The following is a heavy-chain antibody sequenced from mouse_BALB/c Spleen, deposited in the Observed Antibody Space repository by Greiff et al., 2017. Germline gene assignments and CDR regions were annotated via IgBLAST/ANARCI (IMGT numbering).Heavy chain of an antibody. CDR3: ARLGYGNYWYFDV. V-gene: IGHV3-2*02. J-gene: IGHJ1*01. D-gene: IGHD2-10*02. CDR1: GYSITSDYA. CDR2: ISYSGST. Sequence: EVKVEESGPGLVKPSQSLSLTCTVTGYSITSDYAWNWIRQFPGNKLEWMGYISYSGSTSYNPSLKSRISITRDTSKNQFFLQLNSVTTEDTATYYCARLGYGNYWYFDVWGAGTTVTVSS.